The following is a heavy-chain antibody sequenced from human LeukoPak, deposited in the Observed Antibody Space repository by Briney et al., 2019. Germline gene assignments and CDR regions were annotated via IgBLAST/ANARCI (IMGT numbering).Heavy chain of an antibody. CDR3: ARQTREYSSSSPFDY. CDR2: IYPDDSDT. V-gene: IGHV5-51*01. J-gene: IGHJ4*02. Sequence: GESLKISCKGSGYSFTTYWIGWVRQMPGKGLEWMGIIYPDDSDTRYSPSFEGQVTISADKSISTASLQWSSLKVSDTAMYYCARQTREYSSSSPFDYWGQGTLVTVSS. CDR1: GYSFTTYW. D-gene: IGHD6-6*01.